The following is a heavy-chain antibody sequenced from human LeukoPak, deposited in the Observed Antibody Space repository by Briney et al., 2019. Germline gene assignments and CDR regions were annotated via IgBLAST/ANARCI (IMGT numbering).Heavy chain of an antibody. J-gene: IGHJ4*02. CDR3: ARRYCSSTSCTLDY. CDR1: GFTFTTYE. V-gene: IGHV3-48*03. CDR2: ISGSGGAI. Sequence: GGSLRLSCATSGFTFTTYEMNWVRQAPGKGLEWASHISGSGGAIYYADSVKGRFTISRDNAKNSPYLQMSSLRVEDTAVYYCARRYCSSTSCTLDYWGQGTLVTVSS. D-gene: IGHD2-2*01.